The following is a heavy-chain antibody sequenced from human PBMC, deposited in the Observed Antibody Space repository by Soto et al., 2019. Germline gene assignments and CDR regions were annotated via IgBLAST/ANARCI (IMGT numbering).Heavy chain of an antibody. CDR1: GFTFSSYS. V-gene: IGHV3-48*02. J-gene: IGHJ5*02. CDR2: ISSHSSTL. Sequence: GGSLRLSCAASGFTFSSYSMDWVRQAPGKGLEWISYISSHSSTLYYADSVKGRFTISRDNAGNSLYLQMNSLRDEDTAVYYCVRDGSGNLYLNWFDPWGQGTLVTVSS. CDR3: VRDGSGNLYLNWFDP. D-gene: IGHD2-15*01.